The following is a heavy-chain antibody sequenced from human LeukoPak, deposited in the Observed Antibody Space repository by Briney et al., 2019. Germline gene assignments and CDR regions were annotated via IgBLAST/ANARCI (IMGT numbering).Heavy chain of an antibody. J-gene: IGHJ5*02. CDR1: SGSFSDYY. Sequence: SETLSLTCAVYSGSFSDYYWSWIRQPPGKGLEWIGEINHSGSTNYNPSLKSRVSISVDTSKNQFSLKLSSVTAADTAVYYCARPPKGPGWFDPWGQGTLVTVSS. CDR3: ARPPKGPGWFDP. D-gene: IGHD7-27*01. CDR2: INHSGST. V-gene: IGHV4-34*01.